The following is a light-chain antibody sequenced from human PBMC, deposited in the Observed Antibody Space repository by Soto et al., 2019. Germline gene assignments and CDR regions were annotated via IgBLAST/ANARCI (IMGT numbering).Light chain of an antibody. Sequence: IVLTPTPCTLSLSPGKRATLSCRASQSVSSWLAWYQQKPGKAPRPLIYDVSIRATGIPDRFSGSGSGTDFTLTISRLQPEDFALYYCQEYNTYPWTFGQGTKVDIK. V-gene: IGKV3-20*01. CDR1: QSVSSW. CDR3: QEYNTYPWT. CDR2: DVS. J-gene: IGKJ1*01.